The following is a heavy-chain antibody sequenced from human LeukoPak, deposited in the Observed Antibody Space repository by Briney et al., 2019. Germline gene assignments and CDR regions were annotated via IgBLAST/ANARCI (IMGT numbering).Heavy chain of an antibody. CDR3: ARDSGHFDY. Sequence: GGSLRLSCAASGFTFSDHYIDWVRQAPGKGLEWVGRIRNKANSYTTEYAASVKGRFTISRDDSKNSVYLQMNSLKTEDTAVYYCARDSGHFDYWGQGTLVTVSS. CDR2: IRNKANSYTT. D-gene: IGHD6-25*01. CDR1: GFTFSDHY. J-gene: IGHJ4*02. V-gene: IGHV3-72*01.